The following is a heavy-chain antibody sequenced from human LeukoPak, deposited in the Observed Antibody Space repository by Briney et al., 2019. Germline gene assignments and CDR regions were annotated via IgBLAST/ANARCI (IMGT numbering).Heavy chain of an antibody. CDR3: ATDVTYYDSSGYTGGAFDY. J-gene: IGHJ4*02. V-gene: IGHV1-69*04. CDR1: GGTFNSYA. D-gene: IGHD3-22*01. Sequence: GSSVKVSCKASGGTFNSYAISWVRQAPGQGLEWMGRIIPIFGIANYAQKFQGRVTITADKSTSTAYMELSSLRSEDTAVYYCATDVTYYDSSGYTGGAFDYWGQGTLVTVSS. CDR2: IIPIFGIA.